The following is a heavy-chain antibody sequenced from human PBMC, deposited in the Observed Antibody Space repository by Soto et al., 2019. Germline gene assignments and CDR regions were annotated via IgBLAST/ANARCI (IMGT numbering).Heavy chain of an antibody. CDR2: ISWNSNIV. J-gene: IGHJ4*02. V-gene: IGHV3-9*01. CDR3: ARGGPDGFCGGRCYFDS. D-gene: IGHD2-15*01. CDR1: GFTFDDYA. Sequence: EVHLVESGGGLVQPGRSLRLSCAASGFTFDDYAMYWVRRVPGKGLEWVSSISWNSNIVGYVDSVKGRFTISRDNAKNSLYLQMNSLRPEDTALYYCARGGPDGFCGGRCYFDSWGQGTLVTVSS.